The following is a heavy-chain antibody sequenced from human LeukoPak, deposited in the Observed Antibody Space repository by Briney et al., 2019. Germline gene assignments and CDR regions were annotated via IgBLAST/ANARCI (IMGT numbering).Heavy chain of an antibody. D-gene: IGHD3-3*01. J-gene: IGHJ6*03. V-gene: IGHV3-9*01. Sequence: PGGSLRLSCAASGFTFDDYAMHWVRQAPGKGLEWVSGISWNSGSIGYADSVKGRFTISRDNAKNSLYLQMNSLRAEDTAVYYCAREMGGYYDFWSGYYPYYYMDVWGKGTTVTVSS. CDR3: AREMGGYYDFWSGYYPYYYMDV. CDR1: GFTFDDYA. CDR2: ISWNSGSI.